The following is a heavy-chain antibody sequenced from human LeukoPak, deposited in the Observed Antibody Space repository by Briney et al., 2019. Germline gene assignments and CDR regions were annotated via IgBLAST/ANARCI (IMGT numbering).Heavy chain of an antibody. CDR3: ARVPSPGGDWYFDL. J-gene: IGHJ2*01. D-gene: IGHD3-10*01. CDR2: INHSGST. V-gene: IGHV4-34*01. CDR1: GGSFSGYY. Sequence: SETLSLTCAVYGGSFSGYYWSWIRQPPGKGLEWIGVINHSGSTNYNPSLKSRVTISVDTSKNQFSLKLSSVTAADTAVYYCARVPSPGGDWYFDLWGRGTLVTVSS.